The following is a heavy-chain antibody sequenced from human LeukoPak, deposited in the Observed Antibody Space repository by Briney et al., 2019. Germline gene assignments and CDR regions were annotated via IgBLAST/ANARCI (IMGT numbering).Heavy chain of an antibody. CDR1: GFTFSNAW. D-gene: IGHD2-21*02. CDR3: TTLYCGGDCYPNMDV. V-gene: IGHV3-15*01. J-gene: IGHJ6*03. CDR2: IKSKTDGGTT. Sequence: PGGSLRLSCAASGFTFSNAWMSWVRQAPGKGLEWVGRIKSKTDGGTTDYAAPVKGRFTISRDDSKNTLYLQMNSLKTEDTAVYYCTTLYCGGDCYPNMDVWGKGTTVTVSS.